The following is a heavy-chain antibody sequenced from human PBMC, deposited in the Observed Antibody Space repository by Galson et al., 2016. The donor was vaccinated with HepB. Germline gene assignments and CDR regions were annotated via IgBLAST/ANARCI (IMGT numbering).Heavy chain of an antibody. J-gene: IGHJ4*02. V-gene: IGHV2-5*02. Sequence: PALVKPTQTLTLTCNFSGFSLTSGVAGVGWLRQPPGKALEWLALIYGDDDKTFSPSLRSRVTITKDTSKNQVVLRLTNVDPLDTATYFCAHRQRGTTFDYWGQGILVAVSS. CDR1: GFSLTSGVAG. CDR3: AHRQRGTTFDY. CDR2: IYGDDDK. D-gene: IGHD1-14*01.